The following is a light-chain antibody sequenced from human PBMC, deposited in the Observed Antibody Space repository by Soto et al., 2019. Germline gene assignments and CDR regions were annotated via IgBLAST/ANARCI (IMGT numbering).Light chain of an antibody. J-gene: IGKJ5*01. Sequence: DIQMTHSPSSLSSSVVYRVTITCRASQNINSYLNWFQQKPGRAPNILISAASTLQSGVPSRFSGSGSGTDFTLTVSSLQPEDFATYYCQQNFNTPITFGQGTRLEIK. CDR2: AAS. CDR3: QQNFNTPIT. CDR1: QNINSY. V-gene: IGKV1-39*01.